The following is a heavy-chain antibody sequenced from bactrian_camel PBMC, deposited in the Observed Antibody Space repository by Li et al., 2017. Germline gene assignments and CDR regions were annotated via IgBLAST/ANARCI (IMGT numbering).Heavy chain of an antibody. CDR3: AAEASYSGDLFGF. CDR2: IGSVGST. Sequence: HVQLVESGGGLVQPGGSLRLSCAASGYTYSSSSYSMGWFRQAPGKEREGVAAIGSVGSTAYARSVEGRFTISKDSAENTLYLQMNSLKPEDTAMYYCAAEASYSGDLFGFWGQGTQVTVS. V-gene: IGHV3S53*01. D-gene: IGHD2*01. J-gene: IGHJ6*01. CDR1: GYTYSSSSYS.